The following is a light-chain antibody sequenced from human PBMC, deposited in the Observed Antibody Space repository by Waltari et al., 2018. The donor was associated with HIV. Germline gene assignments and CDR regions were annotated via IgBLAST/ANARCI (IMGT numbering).Light chain of an antibody. CDR2: GNS. J-gene: IGLJ2*01. V-gene: IGLV1-40*01. Sequence: QSVLTQPPSVSGAPGQRVTISCTGSISNIGACDDVHWYQQLPGTAPKLLISGNSNLPSGVPDRFSGAKSGPSSSLASTGLQAEEEADYYCQSYDSSLSGSVFGGGTKLTVL. CDR1: ISNIGACDD. CDR3: QSYDSSLSGSV.